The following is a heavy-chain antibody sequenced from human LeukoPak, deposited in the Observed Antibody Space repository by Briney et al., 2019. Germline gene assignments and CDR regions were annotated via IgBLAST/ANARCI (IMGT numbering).Heavy chain of an antibody. J-gene: IGHJ4*02. CDR3: ARGGPTYYYDSSGYPLDN. CDR2: IYTSGST. CDR1: GGAISSYH. Sequence: PETLSLTCTVSGGAISSYHWSWIRQPAGKGLEWIGRIYTSGSTNYNPSLKSRVTMSVDTSKNQFSLKLSSVTAADTAVYYCARGGPTYYYDSSGYPLDNWGRGTLVTVSS. V-gene: IGHV4-4*07. D-gene: IGHD3-22*01.